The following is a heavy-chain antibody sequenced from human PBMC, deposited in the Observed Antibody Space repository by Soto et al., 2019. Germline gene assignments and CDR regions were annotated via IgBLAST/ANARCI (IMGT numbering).Heavy chain of an antibody. CDR2: IYYSGST. CDR1: GGSISSYY. D-gene: IGHD5-12*01. J-gene: IGHJ4*02. V-gene: IGHV4-59*01. Sequence: SETLSVTCTVSGGSISSYYWSWIRQPPGKGLEWIGYIYYSGSTNYNPSLKSRVTISVDTSKNQFSLKLSSVTAADTAVYYCAREGLNSGYDRFDYWGQGTLVTVSS. CDR3: AREGLNSGYDRFDY.